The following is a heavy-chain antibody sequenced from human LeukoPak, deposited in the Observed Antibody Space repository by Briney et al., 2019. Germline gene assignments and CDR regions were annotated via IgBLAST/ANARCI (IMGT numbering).Heavy chain of an antibody. Sequence: PGGSLRLSCAASGFTFSSYWMSWVRQAPGKGLEWVATIKQDGSENHYVDSVKGRFTISRDNAKSSLYLQMNSLRAHDTAVYYSAREVVSSGWYLGASDIGGQGTMVTVSS. CDR3: AREVVSSGWYLGASDI. J-gene: IGHJ3*02. CDR1: GFTFSSYW. D-gene: IGHD6-19*01. V-gene: IGHV3-7*01. CDR2: IKQDGSEN.